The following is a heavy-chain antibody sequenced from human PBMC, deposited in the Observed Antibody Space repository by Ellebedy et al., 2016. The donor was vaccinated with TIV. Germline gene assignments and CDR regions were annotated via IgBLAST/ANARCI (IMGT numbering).Heavy chain of an antibody. CDR2: ISHDGRSQ. CDR3: PWVGSSPN. J-gene: IGHJ1*01. CDR1: GITLGGYA. Sequence: GGSLRLXXAASGITLGGYALHWVREAPGKGLEWVAVISHDGRSQYHADSVKGRFTISRDDNKNTLYLQMNSLRPEDTAIYYCPWVGSSPNWGQGTLVTVSS. V-gene: IGHV3-30*04. D-gene: IGHD1-26*01.